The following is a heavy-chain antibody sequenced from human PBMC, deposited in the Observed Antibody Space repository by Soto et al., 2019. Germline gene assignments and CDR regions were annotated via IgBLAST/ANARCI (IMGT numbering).Heavy chain of an antibody. D-gene: IGHD4-4*01. CDR1: SGPVSGDDLA. Sequence: PLSLTGDSSSGPVSGDDLALGWIRHRPGKRRECISTAYHTGTTSYIPSLKRRVSMSVDTFKKQFSLILASVTESDKAVYYCAIALVTDYNSRGYHYYLAMEVWGQGTSVTGSS. CDR3: AIALVTDYNSRGYHYYLAMEV. J-gene: IGHJ6*02. CDR2: AYHTGTT. V-gene: IGHV4-31*02.